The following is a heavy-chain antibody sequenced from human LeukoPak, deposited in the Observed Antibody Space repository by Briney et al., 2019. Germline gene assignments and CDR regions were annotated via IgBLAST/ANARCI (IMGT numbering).Heavy chain of an antibody. CDR2: FDPEDGET. J-gene: IGHJ4*02. Sequence: ASVKVSCKVSGYTLTELSMHWVRQAPGKGLEWMGGFDPEDGETIYAQKFQGRVTMTRDTSISTAYMELSRLRSDDTAVYYCARSGYDYVWSYWGQGTLVTVSS. V-gene: IGHV1-24*01. CDR1: GYTLTELS. CDR3: ARSGYDYVWSY. D-gene: IGHD5-12*01.